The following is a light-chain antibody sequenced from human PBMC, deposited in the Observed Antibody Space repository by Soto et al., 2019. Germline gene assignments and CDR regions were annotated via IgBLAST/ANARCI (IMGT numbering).Light chain of an antibody. J-gene: IGLJ2*01. CDR3: ATWDDNLNGVV. Sequence: QSALTQPPSASGTPGQRVTISCSGSSPNIGSNIVNWYQQLPGTAPKLLIHSNNQRPSGVPDRFSGSKSGTSASLAISGLQFEDETDYYCATWDDNLNGVVFGGGTKLTVL. CDR1: SPNIGSNI. V-gene: IGLV1-44*01. CDR2: SNN.